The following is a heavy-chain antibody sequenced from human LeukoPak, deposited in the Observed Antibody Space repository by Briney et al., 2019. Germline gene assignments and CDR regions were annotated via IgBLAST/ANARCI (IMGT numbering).Heavy chain of an antibody. D-gene: IGHD5-12*01. Sequence: SQTLSLTCTISGGSICSGDYYWSWIRQPPGKGLEWIGYIYYSGSTYYNPSLTSRVPISVGTSKNQLSLKLSSVTAADTAVYYCARLYSGYDARQYYFDYWGQGTLVTVSS. CDR1: GGSICSGDYY. CDR3: ARLYSGYDARQYYFDY. J-gene: IGHJ4*02. CDR2: IYYSGST. V-gene: IGHV4-30-4*01.